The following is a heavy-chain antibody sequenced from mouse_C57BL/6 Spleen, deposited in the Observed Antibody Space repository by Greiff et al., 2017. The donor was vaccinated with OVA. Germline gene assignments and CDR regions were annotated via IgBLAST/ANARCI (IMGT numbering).Heavy chain of an antibody. V-gene: IGHV1-61*01. J-gene: IGHJ4*01. CDR3: ARSPYYYGSSLYYAMDY. CDR1: GYTFTSYW. Sequence: VQLQQPGAELVRPGSSVKLSCKASGYTFTSYWMDWVKQRPGQGLEWIGNIYPSDSETHYNQKFKDKATLTVDKSSSTAYMQLSSLTSEDSAVYYCARSPYYYGSSLYYAMDYWGQGTSVTVSS. CDR2: IYPSDSET. D-gene: IGHD1-1*01.